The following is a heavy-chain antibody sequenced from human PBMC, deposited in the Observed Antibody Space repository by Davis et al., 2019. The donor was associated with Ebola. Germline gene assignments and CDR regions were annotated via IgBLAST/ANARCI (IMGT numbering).Heavy chain of an antibody. CDR3: ARRIAAAAYNWFDP. Sequence: AASVTVSCKASGYTFTSYAMYWARQAPGQRLEWMGWINAGNGNTKYSQKFQGRVTITRDTSASTAYMELSSLRSEDTAVYYCARRIAAAAYNWFDPWGQGTLVTVSS. J-gene: IGHJ5*02. CDR1: GYTFTSYA. V-gene: IGHV1-3*01. CDR2: INAGNGNT. D-gene: IGHD6-13*01.